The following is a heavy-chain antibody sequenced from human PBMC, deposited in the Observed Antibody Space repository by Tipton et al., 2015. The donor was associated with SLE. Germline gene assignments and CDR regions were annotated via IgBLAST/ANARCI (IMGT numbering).Heavy chain of an antibody. V-gene: IGHV3-30*02. J-gene: IGHJ4*02. Sequence: SLRLSCAASEFTFSSYGMHWVRQAPGKGLEWVAFIRYDGSNKYYADSVKGRFTISRDNSKNTLYLQMNSLRAEDTALYYCARDRGYWGAFDYWGQGTLVTVSS. CDR1: EFTFSSYG. D-gene: IGHD7-27*01. CDR2: IRYDGSNK. CDR3: ARDRGYWGAFDY.